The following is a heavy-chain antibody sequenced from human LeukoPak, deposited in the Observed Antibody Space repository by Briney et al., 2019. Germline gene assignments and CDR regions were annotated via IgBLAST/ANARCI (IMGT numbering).Heavy chain of an antibody. CDR3: ARDLRRSPYSGSYTKEREQESLFDY. CDR2: INPNSGGT. J-gene: IGHJ4*02. V-gene: IGHV1-2*02. CDR1: GGTFSSYA. Sequence: ASVKVSCKASGGTFSSYAISWVRQAPGQGLGWMGWINPNSGGTNYAQKFQGRVTMTRDTSISTAYMELSRLRSDDTAVYYCARDLRRSPYSGSYTKEREQESLFDYWGQGTLVTVSS. D-gene: IGHD1-26*01.